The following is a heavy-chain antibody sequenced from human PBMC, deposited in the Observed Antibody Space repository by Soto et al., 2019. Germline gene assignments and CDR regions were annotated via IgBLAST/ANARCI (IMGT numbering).Heavy chain of an antibody. V-gene: IGHV4-61*01. CDR2: IYYSGST. CDR1: GGSVSSGSYY. CDR3: ARLISLRSRASDYYYGMDV. J-gene: IGHJ6*02. D-gene: IGHD3-3*01. Sequence: SETLSLTGTVSGGSVSSGSYYWSWIRKPPGKGLEWIGYIYYSGSTNYNPSLKSRVTISVDTSKNQFSLKLSSVTAADTAVYYCARLISLRSRASDYYYGMDVWGQGTTVTVSS.